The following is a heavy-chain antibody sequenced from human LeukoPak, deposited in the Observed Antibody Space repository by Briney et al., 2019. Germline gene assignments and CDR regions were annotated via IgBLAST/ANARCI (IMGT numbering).Heavy chain of an antibody. CDR3: ARGSLIDPGIAVAPFDY. V-gene: IGHV3-21*01. CDR2: ISSSSSYI. D-gene: IGHD6-19*01. Sequence: GGSLRLSCAASGFTFSSYSMNWVRQAPGKGLEWVSSISSSSSYIYYADSVKGRFTISRDNSKNTLYLQMNSLRAEDTAVYYCARGSLIDPGIAVAPFDYWGQGTLVTVSS. CDR1: GFTFSSYS. J-gene: IGHJ4*02.